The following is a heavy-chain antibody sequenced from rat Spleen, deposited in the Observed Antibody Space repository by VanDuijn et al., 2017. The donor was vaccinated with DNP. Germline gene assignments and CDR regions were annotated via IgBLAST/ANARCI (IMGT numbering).Heavy chain of an antibody. Sequence: EVQLQESGPGLVKPSQSLSLTCSVTGYSITSSYRWNWIRKFPGNKLEWMGYINSAGSTNYNPSLKRRISITRDTSKNQLSLQVNSVTTEDTATYYCATGVYGGYEDWFSNWGQGALVTVSS. CDR2: INSAGST. CDR3: ATGVYGGYEDWFSN. J-gene: IGHJ3*01. CDR1: GYSITSSYR. V-gene: IGHV3-3*01. D-gene: IGHD1-11*01.